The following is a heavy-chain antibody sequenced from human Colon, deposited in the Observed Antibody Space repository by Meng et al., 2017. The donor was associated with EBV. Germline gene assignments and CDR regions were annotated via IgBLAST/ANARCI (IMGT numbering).Heavy chain of an antibody. Sequence: HLPLQDSYSSLAQPSQSLSLPCAVSGDSSSSGDYSWSWIRQPPGQGLEWIGYIYHGGTTYNTSLKSRVTISVDNSKNQFSLRLTSVTAADTAVYYCARGPYCGGDCYWFDPWGQGTLVTVSS. CDR2: IYHGGTT. V-gene: IGHV4-30-2*01. CDR1: GDSSSSGDYS. CDR3: ARGPYCGGDCYWFDP. D-gene: IGHD2-21*02. J-gene: IGHJ5*02.